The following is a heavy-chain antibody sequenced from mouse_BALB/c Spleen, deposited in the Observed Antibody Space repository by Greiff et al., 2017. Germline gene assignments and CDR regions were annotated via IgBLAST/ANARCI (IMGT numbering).Heavy chain of an antibody. CDR2: ILPGSGST. CDR1: GYTFSSYW. CDR3: ARNYRYDEGAWFAY. V-gene: IGHV1-9*01. Sequence: LEESGAELMKPGASVKISCKATGYTFSSYWIEWVKQRPGHGLEWIGEILPGSGSTNYNEKFKGKATFTADTSSNTAYMQLSSLTSEDSAVYYCARNYRYDEGAWFAYWGQGTLVTVSA. D-gene: IGHD2-14*01. J-gene: IGHJ3*01.